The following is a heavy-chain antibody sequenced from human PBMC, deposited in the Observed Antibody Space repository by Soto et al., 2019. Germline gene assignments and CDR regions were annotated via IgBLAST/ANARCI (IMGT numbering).Heavy chain of an antibody. V-gene: IGHV1-69*13. CDR3: ARDLDPAPRVYYDILAGYSPPRAYYGMDV. Sequence: VKGSCKASGGTFSSYAVSWVRQAPGQGLEWMGGIIPIFGTANYAQKFQGRVTITADESTSTAYMELSSLRSEDTAVYYCARDLDPAPRVYYDILAGYSPPRAYYGMDVWGQGTTVTGSS. CDR2: IIPIFGTA. D-gene: IGHD3-9*01. J-gene: IGHJ6*02. CDR1: GGTFSSYA.